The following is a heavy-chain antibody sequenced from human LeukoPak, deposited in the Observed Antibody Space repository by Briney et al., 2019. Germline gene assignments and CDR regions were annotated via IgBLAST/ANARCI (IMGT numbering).Heavy chain of an antibody. Sequence: PSETLSLTCSVCGGSMSSYYGSWIRQPPGKGLEWIGYIYYSGSTNYNPSLKSPVTISVDTSKNQFSLKLSSVTAADTAVYYCARGSRYSSSWFYFDYWGQGTLVTVSS. J-gene: IGHJ4*02. CDR1: GGSMSSYY. D-gene: IGHD6-13*01. CDR3: ARGSRYSSSWFYFDY. V-gene: IGHV4-59*01. CDR2: IYYSGST.